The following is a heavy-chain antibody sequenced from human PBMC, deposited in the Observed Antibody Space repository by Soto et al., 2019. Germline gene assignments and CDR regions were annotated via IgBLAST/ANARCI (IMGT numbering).Heavy chain of an antibody. CDR2: ITGGGDNT. J-gene: IGHJ5*02. CDR1: GFSFSSYA. Sequence: EVKLLESGGGLVQPGGSLRLSCAASGFSFSSYAMSWVRQAPGKGLEWVSTITGGGDNTHYADSVKGRFTISRDNSKNTLSLQMNRLRLENTAVYHCAKGRIAVAAPYNWFDPWGQGTLVTVSS. D-gene: IGHD6-19*01. CDR3: AKGRIAVAAPYNWFDP. V-gene: IGHV3-23*01.